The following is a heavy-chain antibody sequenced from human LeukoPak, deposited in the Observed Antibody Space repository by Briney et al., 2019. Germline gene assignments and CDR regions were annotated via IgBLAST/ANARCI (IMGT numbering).Heavy chain of an antibody. V-gene: IGHV3-11*04. CDR3: ARGGPYYHYYMDV. CDR2: ISSTSSTI. J-gene: IGHJ6*03. Sequence: GGSLRLSCAASGFTFSDYYMSWIRQAPGKGLEWVSYISSTSSTIYYADSVKGRFTISRDNAKNSLYLQMNSLRAEDTAVYYCARGGPYYHYYMDVWGKGTTVTVSS. CDR1: GFTFSDYY.